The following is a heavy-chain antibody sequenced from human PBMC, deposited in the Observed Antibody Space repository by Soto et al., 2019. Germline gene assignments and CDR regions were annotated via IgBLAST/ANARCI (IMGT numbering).Heavy chain of an antibody. CDR3: ARADIVVVVAAMAFDI. V-gene: IGHV4-31*03. D-gene: IGHD2-15*01. Sequence: QVQLQESGPGLVKPSQTLSLTCTVSGCSVSSGGYYWSWIRQHPGKGLEWLWYIYYRGSSYYNPSLKSRVTISVDTSKNQFSLKLSSVTAADTAVYYCARADIVVVVAAMAFDIWGQGTMVTVSS. CDR2: IYYRGSS. J-gene: IGHJ3*02. CDR1: GCSVSSGGYY.